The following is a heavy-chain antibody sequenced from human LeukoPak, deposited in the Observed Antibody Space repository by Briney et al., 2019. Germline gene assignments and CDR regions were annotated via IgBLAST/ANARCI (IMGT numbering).Heavy chain of an antibody. CDR2: IQYDGINK. CDR3: AKKNSGDAFDI. V-gene: IGHV3-30*02. Sequence: GGSLRLSCAASGFAFSSYVIHWVRQAPGKGLEWVAFIQYDGINKYYADSVKGRFTISRDNSKNTLYLQMNSQRAEDPAVYYCAKKNSGDAFDIWGQGTMVTVSS. D-gene: IGHD1-26*01. J-gene: IGHJ3*02. CDR1: GFAFSSYV.